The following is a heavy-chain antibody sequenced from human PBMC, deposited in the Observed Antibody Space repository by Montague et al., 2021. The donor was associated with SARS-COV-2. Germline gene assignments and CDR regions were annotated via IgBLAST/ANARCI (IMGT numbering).Heavy chain of an antibody. Sequence: SETLSLTCTVSGFSIGSGYYWGWIRQPPGKGLEWVGSIYHSGTTXYNPSLQSRLTISIDTSTNQFSLRLTSVTAAATAVFFCVREKAGGLRNVFDIWGQGTPVTVSS. CDR3: VREKAGGLRNVFDI. CDR1: GFSIGSGYY. V-gene: IGHV4-38-2*02. J-gene: IGHJ3*02. CDR2: IYHSGTT.